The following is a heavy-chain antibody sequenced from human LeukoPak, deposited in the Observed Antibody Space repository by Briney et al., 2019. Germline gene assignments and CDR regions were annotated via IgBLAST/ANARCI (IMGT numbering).Heavy chain of an antibody. CDR3: ATKVSGNPGTYYYYMDV. Sequence: ASVKVSCKASGYTFTGYYMHWVRQAPGQGLEWMGWINPDNGNTGYAQKFQGRVTLTRNNAISTAYMELRSLRSEDTAVYYCATKVSGNPGTYYYYMDVWGKGTTVTVSS. V-gene: IGHV1-8*02. J-gene: IGHJ6*03. D-gene: IGHD1-14*01. CDR1: GYTFTGYY. CDR2: INPDNGNT.